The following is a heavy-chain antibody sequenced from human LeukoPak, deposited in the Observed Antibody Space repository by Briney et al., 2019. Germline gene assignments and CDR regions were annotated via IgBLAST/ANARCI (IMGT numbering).Heavy chain of an antibody. CDR3: ARGGRELWLLFDY. D-gene: IGHD5-18*01. J-gene: IGHJ4*02. CDR2: IIPIFGTA. V-gene: IGHV1-69*06. Sequence: SVKVSCKASGGTFSSYAISWVRQAPGQGLEWMGGIIPIFGTANYAQKFQGRVTITADKSTSTAYMELSSLRSEDTAVYYCARGGRELWLLFDYWGQGTLVTVSS. CDR1: GGTFSSYA.